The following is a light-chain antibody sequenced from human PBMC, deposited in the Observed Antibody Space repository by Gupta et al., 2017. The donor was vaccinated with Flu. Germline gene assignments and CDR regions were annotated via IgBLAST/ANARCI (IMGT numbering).Light chain of an antibody. CDR1: QSVSSY. V-gene: IGKV3-11*01. CDR2: DAS. J-gene: IGKJ2*01. Sequence: EIVLTQSPATLSLSPGERATLSCRASQSVSSYLAWYQQKPGQAPRLLIFDASNRATGIPARFSGSWSGTXFTLTIXSLEPEDFAVYHCQQRSSWPYTFGXGTKLEI. CDR3: QQRSSWPYT.